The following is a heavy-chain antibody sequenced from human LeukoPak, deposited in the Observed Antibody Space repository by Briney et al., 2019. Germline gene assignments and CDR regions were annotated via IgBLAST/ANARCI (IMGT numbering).Heavy chain of an antibody. CDR1: GFTFSSYG. CDR2: ISYDGSNK. CDR3: AKDRAGYCSGGSCYRSDY. J-gene: IGHJ4*02. D-gene: IGHD2-15*01. Sequence: GGSLRLSRAASGFTFSSYGMHWVRQALGKGLEWVAVISYDGSNKYYADSVKGRFTISRDNSKNTLYLQMNSLRAEDTAVYYCAKDRAGYCSGGSCYRSDYWGQGTLVTVSS. V-gene: IGHV3-30*18.